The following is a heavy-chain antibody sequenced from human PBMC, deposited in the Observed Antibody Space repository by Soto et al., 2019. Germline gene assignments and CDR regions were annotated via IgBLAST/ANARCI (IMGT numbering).Heavy chain of an antibody. J-gene: IGHJ4*02. CDR2: ISGSGGST. CDR1: GFTFSSYA. CDR3: AKDEGPVTYYDY. V-gene: IGHV3-23*01. Sequence: GESLKISCAASGFTFSSYAMSWVRQAPGKGLEWVSAISGSGGSTYYADSVKGRFTISRDNSKNTLYLQMNSLRAEDTAVYYCAKDEGPVTYYDYWGQGTLVTVSS. D-gene: IGHD2-21*02.